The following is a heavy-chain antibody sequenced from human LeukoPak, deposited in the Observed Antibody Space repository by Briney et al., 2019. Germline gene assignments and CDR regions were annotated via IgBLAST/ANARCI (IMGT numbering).Heavy chain of an antibody. J-gene: IGHJ3*02. V-gene: IGHV4-39*02. D-gene: IGHD3-9*01. CDR1: GGSISSSSYY. Sequence: SETLSLTCTVSGGSISSSSYYWGWIRQPPGKGLEWIGSIYYSGSTYYNPSLKSRVTISVDTSKNQFSLKLSSVTAADTAVYYCARDHRRNYDILTGGNAFDIWGQGTMVTVSS. CDR3: ARDHRRNYDILTGGNAFDI. CDR2: IYYSGST.